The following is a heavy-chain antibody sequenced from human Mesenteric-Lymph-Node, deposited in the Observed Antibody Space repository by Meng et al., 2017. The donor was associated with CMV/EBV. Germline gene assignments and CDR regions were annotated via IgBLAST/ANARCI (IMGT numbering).Heavy chain of an antibody. D-gene: IGHD3-3*01. J-gene: IGHJ4*02. Sequence: GESLKISCAASGFTFSTYEMTWVRQAPGKGLEFISFISGGGNAAYYATSVKGRFTISRDNAKNTLYLQMNNLRAEDTAVYYCARADYDSYWGQGTLVTVSS. CDR3: ARADYDSY. CDR2: ISGGGNAA. V-gene: IGHV3-48*03. CDR1: GFTFSTYE.